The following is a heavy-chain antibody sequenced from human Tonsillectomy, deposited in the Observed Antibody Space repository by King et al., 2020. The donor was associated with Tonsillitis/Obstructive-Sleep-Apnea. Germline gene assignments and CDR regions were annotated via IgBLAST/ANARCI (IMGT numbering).Heavy chain of an antibody. Sequence: EVQLVESGAEVKKPGESLRISCKGSGYSFTSYWISWVRQMPGKGLEWMGRFDPSDSYSNYSPSFQGHVTITADKSISPAYLQWSSLKASDTAMYYCASAYYYYYMDVWGKGTTVTVSS. CDR2: FDPSDSYS. CDR3: ASAYYYYYMDV. V-gene: IGHV5-10-1*01. CDR1: GYSFTSYW. J-gene: IGHJ6*03.